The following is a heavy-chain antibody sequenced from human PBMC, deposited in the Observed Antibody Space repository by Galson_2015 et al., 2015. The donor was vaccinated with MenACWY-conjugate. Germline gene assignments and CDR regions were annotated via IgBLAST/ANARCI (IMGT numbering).Heavy chain of an antibody. D-gene: IGHD2/OR15-2a*01. CDR2: ISDSGDTT. CDR3: AEGFYRGPVGNAFDI. J-gene: IGHJ3*02. Sequence: SLRLSCAASGFTFSNYAMSWVRQAPGKGLEWVSTISDSGDTTYFADSVRGRFTVSRDNSKNTLYLQINSLRAEDTAVFYCAEGFYRGPVGNAFDIWGQGTMVTVSS. CDR1: GFTFSNYA. V-gene: IGHV3-23*01.